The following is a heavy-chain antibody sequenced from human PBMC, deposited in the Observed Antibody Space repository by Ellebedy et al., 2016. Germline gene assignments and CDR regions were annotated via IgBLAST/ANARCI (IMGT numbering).Heavy chain of an antibody. CDR3: ANVGGSGTYYNGY. Sequence: GGSLRLSCAASGFTFNGYWMSWVRQAPGKGPEWVSAVVGSGERTFYADSVKGRFTISRDNSKNRLYLQMSSLKVEDTATYYCANVGGSGTYYNGYWGQGTLVTVSS. D-gene: IGHD3-10*01. CDR1: GFTFNGYW. J-gene: IGHJ4*02. CDR2: VVGSGERT. V-gene: IGHV3-23*01.